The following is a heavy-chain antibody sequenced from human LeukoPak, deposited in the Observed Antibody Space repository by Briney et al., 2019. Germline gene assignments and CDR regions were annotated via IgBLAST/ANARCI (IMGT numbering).Heavy chain of an antibody. V-gene: IGHV3-30*01. D-gene: IGHD3-10*01. CDR1: GFTFSSYA. CDR3: ARHFLYGFGELLSSD. J-gene: IGHJ4*02. Sequence: GGSLRLSCAASGFTFSSYAMHWVRQAPGKGLEWVAVISYDGNNKYCADSVKGRFTISRDNSKNTLYLQMNSLRAEDTAVYYCARHFLYGFGELLSSDWGQGTLVTVSS. CDR2: ISYDGNNK.